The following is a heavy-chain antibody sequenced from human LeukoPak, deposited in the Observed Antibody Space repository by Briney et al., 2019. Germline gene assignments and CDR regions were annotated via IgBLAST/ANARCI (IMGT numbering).Heavy chain of an antibody. CDR3: AREGLYDSSGSAFDI. CDR1: GGSISSYY. Sequence: RASETLSLTCTVSGGSISSYYWSWIRQPPGKGLEWIGYIYYSGSTNYNPSLKSRVTISVDTSKNQFSLKLSSVTAADTAVYYCAREGLYDSSGSAFDIWGQGTMVTVSS. CDR2: IYYSGST. D-gene: IGHD3-22*01. V-gene: IGHV4-59*12. J-gene: IGHJ3*02.